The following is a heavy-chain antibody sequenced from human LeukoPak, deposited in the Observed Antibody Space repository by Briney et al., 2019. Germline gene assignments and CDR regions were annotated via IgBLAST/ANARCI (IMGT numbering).Heavy chain of an antibody. Sequence: GESLKIPCKGSGYSFTSYWISWVRQMPGKGLEWMGGIDPSDSYTNYSPSFQGHVTISADKSISTAYLQWSSLKASDTAMYYCATLAGDCSSTSCYAGGRDYWGQGTLVTVSS. J-gene: IGHJ4*02. CDR2: IDPSDSYT. CDR1: GYSFTSYW. D-gene: IGHD2-2*01. V-gene: IGHV5-10-1*01. CDR3: ATLAGDCSSTSCYAGGRDY.